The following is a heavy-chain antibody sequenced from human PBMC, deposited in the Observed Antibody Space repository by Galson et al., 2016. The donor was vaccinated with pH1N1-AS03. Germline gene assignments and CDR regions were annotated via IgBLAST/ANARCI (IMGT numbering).Heavy chain of an antibody. CDR1: GYTFTSYY. J-gene: IGHJ6*02. D-gene: IGHD4/OR15-4a*01. V-gene: IGHV1-46*01. CDR2: INPSDGNT. CDR3: ARVSAALTGYYYAMDV. Sequence: SVKVSCKASGYTFTSYYIHWVRQAPGQGREWMGIINPSDGNTHYAQRFQGRVTMTRDTSTSTVYMELSSLRSDDTAVYYCARVSAALTGYYYAMDVWGQGTTVTVSS.